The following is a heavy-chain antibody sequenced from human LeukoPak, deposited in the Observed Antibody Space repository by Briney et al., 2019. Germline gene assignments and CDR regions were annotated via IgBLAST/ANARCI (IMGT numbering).Heavy chain of an antibody. CDR1: GFTFSSYA. D-gene: IGHD3-10*01. CDR3: AKQQNALLWFGESPNAFDI. J-gene: IGHJ3*02. V-gene: IGHV3-30*18. Sequence: PGRSLRLSCAASGFTFSSYAMHWVRQAPGKGLEWVAVISYDGSNKYYADSVKGRFTISRDSSKNTLYLQMNSLRAEDTAVYYCAKQQNALLWFGESPNAFDIWGQGTMVTVSS. CDR2: ISYDGSNK.